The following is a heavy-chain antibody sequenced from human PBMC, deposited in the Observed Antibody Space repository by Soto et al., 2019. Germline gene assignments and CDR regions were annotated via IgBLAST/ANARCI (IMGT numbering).Heavy chain of an antibody. CDR2: ISAYNGNT. V-gene: IGHV1-18*01. D-gene: IGHD6-19*01. CDR1: GYTFTSYG. Sequence: ASVKVSCKASGYTFTSYGISWVRQAPGQGLEWMGWISAYNGNTNYAQKLQGRVPMTTDTSTSTAYMELRSLRSDDTAVYYCSTGWVQDNCFDPWGQGTLVTVSS. J-gene: IGHJ5*02. CDR3: STGWVQDNCFDP.